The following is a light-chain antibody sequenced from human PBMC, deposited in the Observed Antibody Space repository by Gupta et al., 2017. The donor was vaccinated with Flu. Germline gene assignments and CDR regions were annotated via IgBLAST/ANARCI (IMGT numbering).Light chain of an antibody. CDR2: DAS. CDR3: LHRSNWPLT. CDR1: QSVDTF. V-gene: IGKV3-11*01. Sequence: GERATLSCRTSQSVDTFLAWYQHKPGQAPRLLIYDASNKATGIPARFSGSGSGTDFTLTISSLEPEDFAVYYCLHRSNWPLTFGGGTEVEI. J-gene: IGKJ4*01.